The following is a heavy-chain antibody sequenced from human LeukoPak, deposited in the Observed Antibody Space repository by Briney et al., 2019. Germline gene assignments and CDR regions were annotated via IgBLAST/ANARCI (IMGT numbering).Heavy chain of an antibody. CDR2: ISSSSSYI. V-gene: IGHV3-21*01. Sequence: PGGSLRLSCAASGFTFSSYSMNWVRQAPGKGLEWVSSISSSSSYIYYADSVKGRFTISRDNAKNSLYLQMNSLRAEDTAVYYCARDSKAGRAFDIWGQGTMVTVSS. CDR1: GFTFSSYS. J-gene: IGHJ3*02. CDR3: ARDSKAGRAFDI.